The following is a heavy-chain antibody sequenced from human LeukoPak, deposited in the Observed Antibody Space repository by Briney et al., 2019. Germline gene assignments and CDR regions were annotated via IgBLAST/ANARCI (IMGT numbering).Heavy chain of an antibody. V-gene: IGHV3-9*01. Sequence: GGSLRLSCAASGFTFDDYAMHWVRQAPGKGLEWVSGISWNSGSIGYADSVKGRFTISRDNAKNSPYLQMNSLRAEDTALYYCAKDIRTYYDILTGYYYYYGMDVWGQGTTVTVSS. CDR2: ISWNSGSI. J-gene: IGHJ6*02. CDR1: GFTFDDYA. CDR3: AKDIRTYYDILTGYYYYYGMDV. D-gene: IGHD3-9*01.